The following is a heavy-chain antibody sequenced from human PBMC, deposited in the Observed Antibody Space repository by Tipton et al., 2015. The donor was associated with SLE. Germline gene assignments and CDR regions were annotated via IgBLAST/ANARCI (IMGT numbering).Heavy chain of an antibody. J-gene: IGHJ6*04. Sequence: QLVQSGGGLVKPGGSLRLSCAASGFTFSNAWMSWVRQAPGKGLEWVGRIKSKTDGGTTDYAAPVKGRFTISRDDSKNTLYLQMNSLKTEDTAVYYCTTDPVVIASMDVWGKGTTVTVSS. CDR1: GFTFSNAW. CDR3: TTDPVVIASMDV. V-gene: IGHV3-15*01. CDR2: IKSKTDGGTT. D-gene: IGHD2-21*01.